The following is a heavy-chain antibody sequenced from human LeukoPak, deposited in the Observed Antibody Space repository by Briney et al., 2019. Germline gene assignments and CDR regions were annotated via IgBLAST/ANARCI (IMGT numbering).Heavy chain of an antibody. J-gene: IGHJ4*02. D-gene: IGHD4-17*01. CDR3: ARRRGGYGEGEFDY. Sequence: GGSLRLSCTASGFTASSKYMSWVRQASGKGLEWVSFIRSDATTAYADSVQGRFTISRDDSKNTLYLQMNSLRVEDTAVYYCARRRGGYGEGEFDYWGQGTLVTVPS. CDR1: GFTASSKY. V-gene: IGHV3-66*04. CDR2: IRSDATT.